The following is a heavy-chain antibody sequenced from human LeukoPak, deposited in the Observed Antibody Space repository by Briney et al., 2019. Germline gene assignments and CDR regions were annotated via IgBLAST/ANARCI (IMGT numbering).Heavy chain of an antibody. J-gene: IGHJ5*02. CDR1: GYTFTNYY. CDR2: IDPNNGDA. D-gene: IGHD3-16*01. Sequence: GASVKVSCKASGYTFTNYYIHWVRQAPGQGLEWVGRIDPNNGDANYAQKFQGRVTMTRDTSITTAYMELSSLISDDTAVYYCSNVLVASPWGQGNLVTVSS. CDR3: SNVLVASP. V-gene: IGHV1-2*06.